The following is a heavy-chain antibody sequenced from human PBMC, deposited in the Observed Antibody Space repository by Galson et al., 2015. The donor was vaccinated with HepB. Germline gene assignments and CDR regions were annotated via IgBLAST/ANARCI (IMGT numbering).Heavy chain of an antibody. CDR3: ATTPGYSSTTMTYYFDY. Sequence: SVKVSCKASGYTFTGYYMHWVRQAPGQGLEWMGWINPNSGGTNYAQKFQGRVTMTRDTSISTAYMELSRLRSDDTAVYYCATTPGYSSTTMTYYFDYWGQGTLVTVSS. CDR2: INPNSGGT. V-gene: IGHV1-2*02. J-gene: IGHJ4*02. CDR1: GYTFTGYY. D-gene: IGHD6-13*01.